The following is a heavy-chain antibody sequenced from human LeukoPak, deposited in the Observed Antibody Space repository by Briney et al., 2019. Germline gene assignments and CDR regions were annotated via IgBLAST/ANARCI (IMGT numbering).Heavy chain of an antibody. V-gene: IGHV3-23*01. J-gene: IGHJ4*02. CDR3: AKFNDILTGYFDY. D-gene: IGHD3-9*01. Sequence: GGSLRLSCAASGFTFSSYAMSWVRQSPGKGLEWVSAISGGGGSTYYAYYTDSVKGRFTISRGNSKNTLYLQMNSLRAEDTAVYFCAKFNDILTGYFDYWGQGTLVTVSS. CDR1: GFTFSSYA. CDR2: ISGGGGST.